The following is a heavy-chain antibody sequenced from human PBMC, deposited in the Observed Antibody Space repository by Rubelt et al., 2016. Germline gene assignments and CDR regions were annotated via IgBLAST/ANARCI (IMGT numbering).Heavy chain of an antibody. V-gene: IGHV1-18*01. CDR1: GYTFTKYG. Sequence: QVQLVQSGAQVKKPGASVKVSCKASGYTFTKYGVSWVRQAPGQGLEWMGWISTYNGNTNYAQKLQGRVTLTTDTSTSTAYMDLRSLRSDDTAVYYCVVDAFDIWGQGTMVTVSS. CDR3: VVDAFDI. CDR2: ISTYNGNT. D-gene: IGHD2-21*01. J-gene: IGHJ3*02.